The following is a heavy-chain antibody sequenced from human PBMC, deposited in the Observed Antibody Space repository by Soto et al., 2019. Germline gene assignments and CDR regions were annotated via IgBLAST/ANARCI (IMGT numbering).Heavy chain of an antibody. D-gene: IGHD3-10*01. CDR3: VRDRGTYIACFDY. J-gene: IGHJ4*02. V-gene: IGHV6-1*01. Sequence: QVQLQVSGPGLVRPSQTLSVTCVISGDSVSNTSVAWNWIRPPPSRGLGWLGRTYFRSKWFNDSAVSAQYRMTIIPDTSMNHFSLQLNSVTPEDTAVYYCVRDRGTYIACFDYWGQGILVTVSS. CDR1: GDSVSNTSVA. CDR2: TYFRSKWFN.